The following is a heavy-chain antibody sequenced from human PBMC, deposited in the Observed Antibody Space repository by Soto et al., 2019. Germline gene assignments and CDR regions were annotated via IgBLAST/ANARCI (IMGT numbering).Heavy chain of an antibody. Sequence: GGSLRLSCAASGFTFSTYAMSWVRQAPGKGLEWVSTISGSGGTAYYADSVKGRLIISRDNSKNTLFLQMNSLRAEDTAVYYCARRPDGTGTNLADDFDYWGQGT. D-gene: IGHD3-10*01. V-gene: IGHV3-23*01. CDR3: ARRPDGTGTNLADDFDY. CDR1: GFTFSTYA. J-gene: IGHJ4*02. CDR2: ISGSGGTA.